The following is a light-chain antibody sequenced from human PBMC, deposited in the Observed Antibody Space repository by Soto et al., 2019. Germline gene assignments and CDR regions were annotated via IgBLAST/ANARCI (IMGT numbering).Light chain of an antibody. CDR1: QYISNW. V-gene: IGKV1-5*01. CDR2: DGS. CDR3: QQYNSFSGT. J-gene: IGKJ4*01. Sequence: DIQMTQSPSALSASVGDRVTITCRASQYISNWVAWYQQKPGKAPKLLIYDGSTLESGVPSRFSGSVSETLVTLTINSLQPEDFGTYFCQQYNSFSGTFGGGTKVDIK.